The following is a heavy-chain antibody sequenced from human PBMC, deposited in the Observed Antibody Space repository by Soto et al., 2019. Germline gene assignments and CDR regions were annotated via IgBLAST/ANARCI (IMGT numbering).Heavy chain of an antibody. J-gene: IGHJ4*02. CDR1: GLTFSNYA. CDR2: MSGSSSTT. CDR3: AKNQERELPRVIDF. V-gene: IGHV3-23*01. Sequence: EVRLLESGGGLVKPGGSLRLSCATSGLTFSNYAMSWVRQAPGGGLEWVSSMSGSSSTTYYADPVRGRFTISRDRSKNTLYLQMCSLRAEDTALYYCAKNQERELPRVIDFWGQGTLVTVSS. D-gene: IGHD1-7*01.